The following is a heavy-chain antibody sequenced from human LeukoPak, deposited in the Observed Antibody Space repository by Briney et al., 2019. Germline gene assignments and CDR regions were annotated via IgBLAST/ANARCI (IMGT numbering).Heavy chain of an antibody. CDR3: ARRSGTYVKGYYFDY. Sequence: SETLSLTCTVSGGSISSYYCSWIRQPPGKGLEWIGYIYYSGSTSYNPSLKSRVTISVDTSKNQFSLKLSSVTAADTAVYYCARRSGTYVKGYYFDYWGQGTLVTVSS. CDR2: IYYSGST. CDR1: GGSISSYY. J-gene: IGHJ4*02. V-gene: IGHV4-59*01. D-gene: IGHD1-26*01.